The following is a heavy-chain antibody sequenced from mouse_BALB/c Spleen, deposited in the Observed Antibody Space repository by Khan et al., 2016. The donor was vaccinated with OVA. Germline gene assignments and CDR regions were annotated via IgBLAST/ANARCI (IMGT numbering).Heavy chain of an antibody. Sequence: EVQLQESGPGLVKPSQSLSLTCTVTGYSITSDYAWNWIRQFPGNKLEWMGYISYSGRPSYTPSLKSRISITRDPSKNQFFLQLNSVTTEDTATYYCAGGRAYWGQGTLVTVSA. J-gene: IGHJ3*01. D-gene: IGHD3-3*01. CDR1: GYSITSDYA. V-gene: IGHV3-2*02. CDR2: ISYSGRP. CDR3: AGGRAY.